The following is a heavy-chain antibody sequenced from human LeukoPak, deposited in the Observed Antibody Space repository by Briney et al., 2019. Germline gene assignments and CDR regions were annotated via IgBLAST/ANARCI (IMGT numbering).Heavy chain of an antibody. CDR2: IYHSGST. Sequence: ASETLSLTCAVSGYSISSGYYWGWIRQPPGKGLEWIGSIYHSGSTYYNPSLKSRVTISVDTPKNQFSLKLSSVTAADTAVYYCARLTGDGYSPQDSFDIWGQGTMVTVSS. CDR1: GYSISSGYY. CDR3: ARLTGDGYSPQDSFDI. J-gene: IGHJ3*02. V-gene: IGHV4-38-2*01. D-gene: IGHD5-24*01.